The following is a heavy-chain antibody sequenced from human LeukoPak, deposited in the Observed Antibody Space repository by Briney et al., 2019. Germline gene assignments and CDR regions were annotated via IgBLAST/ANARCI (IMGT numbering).Heavy chain of an antibody. Sequence: GGSLRLSCAASGFTFSNYWMHWVRQAPGKGLEWVSCISSSGSTIYYADSVKGRFTISRDNAKKSLYLHMNSLRAEDTAVYYCAREYSSSPRGYDYWGQGTLVTVSS. CDR2: ISSSGSTI. CDR3: AREYSSSPRGYDY. D-gene: IGHD6-13*01. V-gene: IGHV3-48*04. J-gene: IGHJ4*02. CDR1: GFTFSNYW.